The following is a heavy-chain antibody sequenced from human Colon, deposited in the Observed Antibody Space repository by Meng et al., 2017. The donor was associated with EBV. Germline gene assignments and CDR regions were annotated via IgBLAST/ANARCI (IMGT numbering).Heavy chain of an antibody. V-gene: IGHV4-34*01. CDR2: VSHPGSA. Sequence: QVLRQQLGAGLLKPSEPLSLTCTVTGGSFSGYVWSWVRQPPGKGMEWIGEVSHPGSANYNPSLKSRVTISVDASEKQFSLRLTSVTAADSAVYYCARVPTTGYKDHWGQGTLVTVSS. CDR3: ARVPTTGYKDH. CDR1: GGSFSGYV. D-gene: IGHD3-9*01. J-gene: IGHJ4*02.